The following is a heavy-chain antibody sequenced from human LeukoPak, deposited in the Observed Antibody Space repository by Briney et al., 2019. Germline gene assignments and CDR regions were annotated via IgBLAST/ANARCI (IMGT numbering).Heavy chain of an antibody. CDR2: FYYGGSYSGST. D-gene: IGHD1-26*01. V-gene: IGHV4-39*01. Sequence: SETLSFTCTVSGGSISSGTYYWGWFRRPPGKGLEWIGSFYYGGSYSGSTFYSLSLKSRVIVSVDTSKNQFSLKLTSVTAADTAVYYCARRVGSWSVNWFDPWGQGTLVTVSS. CDR1: GGSISSGTYY. CDR3: ARRVGSWSVNWFDP. J-gene: IGHJ5*02.